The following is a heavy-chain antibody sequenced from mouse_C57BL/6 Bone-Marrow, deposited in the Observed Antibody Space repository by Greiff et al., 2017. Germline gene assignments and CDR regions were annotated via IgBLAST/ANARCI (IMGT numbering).Heavy chain of an antibody. D-gene: IGHD2-3*01. Sequence: QVQLKQSDAELVKPGASVKISCKVSGYTFTDHTIHWMKQRPEQGLEWIGYIYPRDGSTKYNEKFKGKATLTADKSSSTAYMQLNNLTSEESAVYFCARPIYDGYYRYAMDYWGQGTSVTVSS. CDR1: GYTFTDHT. J-gene: IGHJ4*01. CDR2: IYPRDGST. CDR3: ARPIYDGYYRYAMDY. V-gene: IGHV1-78*01.